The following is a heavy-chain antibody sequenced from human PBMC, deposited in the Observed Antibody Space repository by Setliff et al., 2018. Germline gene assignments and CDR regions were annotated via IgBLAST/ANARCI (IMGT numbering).Heavy chain of an antibody. V-gene: IGHV3-66*02. CDR1: GFTVSSNY. J-gene: IGHJ6*03. CDR3: ARATLQYSSSWYEYYYYYMDV. CDR2: IYSGGST. D-gene: IGHD6-13*01. Sequence: SGFTVSSNYMSWVRQAPGKGLEWVSVIYSGGSTYYADSVKGRFTISRDNSKNTLYLQMNSLRAEDTAVYYCARATLQYSSSWYEYYYYYMDVWGKGTTVTVSS.